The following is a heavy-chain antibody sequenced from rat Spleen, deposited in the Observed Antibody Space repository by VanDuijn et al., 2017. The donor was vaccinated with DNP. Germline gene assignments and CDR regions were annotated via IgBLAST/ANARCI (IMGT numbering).Heavy chain of an antibody. J-gene: IGHJ1*01. CDR3: ARQNIVRDWFFDF. V-gene: IGHV3-1*01. Sequence: EVQLQESGPGLVKPSQSLSLTCSVTGYSLTSNYWGWVRKFPGNKMEWVGHITYSGDTSSNPSLRSRISITRDTSKNQFFLHLNSVTTEDTATYYCARQNIVRDWFFDFWGPGTMVTVSS. CDR2: ITYSGDT. D-gene: IGHD4-3*01. CDR1: GYSLTSNY.